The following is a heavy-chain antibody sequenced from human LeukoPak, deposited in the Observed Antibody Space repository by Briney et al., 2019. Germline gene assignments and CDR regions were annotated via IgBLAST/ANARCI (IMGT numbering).Heavy chain of an antibody. CDR3: AHKTGNTGTYED. CDR1: GFTFSSYS. CDR2: ISSSSSYI. Sequence: GGSLRLSCAASGFTFSSYSMNWVRQAPGKGLEWVSSISSSSSYIYYADSVKGRFTISRDNAKNSLYLQMNSLKTEDTAMYYCAHKTGNTGTYEDWGQGTLVTVSS. D-gene: IGHD1-7*01. V-gene: IGHV3-21*03. J-gene: IGHJ4*02.